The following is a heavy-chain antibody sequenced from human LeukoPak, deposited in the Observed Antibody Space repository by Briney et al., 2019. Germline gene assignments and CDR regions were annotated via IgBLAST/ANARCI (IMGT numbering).Heavy chain of an antibody. D-gene: IGHD3-10*01. CDR1: GFTVSSNY. Sequence: GGSLRLSCAASGFTVSSNYMSWVRQAPGKGLEWVSVIYSGGSTYYAYSVKGRFTISRDNSKNTLYLQMNSLRAEDTAVYYCARELLWFGKLSFGMDVWGQGTTVTVSS. J-gene: IGHJ6*02. V-gene: IGHV3-53*01. CDR3: ARELLWFGKLSFGMDV. CDR2: IYSGGST.